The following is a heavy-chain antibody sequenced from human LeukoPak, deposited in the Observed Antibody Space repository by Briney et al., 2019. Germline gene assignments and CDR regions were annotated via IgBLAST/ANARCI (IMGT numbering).Heavy chain of an antibody. D-gene: IGHD6-13*01. Sequence: PSETLSVTCAVYGGSFSDYNWTWIRQSPGKGLEWIGYIYYSGSSNYNPSLKSRVTISVDTSKSQFSLNLSSVTAADTAIYYCASGYGSSWYSYWGQGTLVTVSS. CDR1: GGSFSDYN. CDR3: ASGYGSSWYSY. V-gene: IGHV4-59*01. CDR2: IYYSGSS. J-gene: IGHJ4*02.